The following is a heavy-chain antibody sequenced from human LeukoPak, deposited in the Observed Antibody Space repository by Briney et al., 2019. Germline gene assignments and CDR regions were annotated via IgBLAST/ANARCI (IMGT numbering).Heavy chain of an antibody. CDR1: GYTFTGYY. J-gene: IGHJ4*02. CDR3: ARDFLSATGTPPVPAAHLYYFDY. D-gene: IGHD2-2*01. CDR2: INPNSGGT. V-gene: IGHV1-2*02. Sequence: ASVKVSCKASGYTFTGYYMDWVRQAPGQGLEWMGWINPNSGGTNYAQKFQGRVTMTRDTSISTAYMELSRLRSDDTAVYYCARDFLSATGTPPVPAAHLYYFDYWGQGTLVTVSS.